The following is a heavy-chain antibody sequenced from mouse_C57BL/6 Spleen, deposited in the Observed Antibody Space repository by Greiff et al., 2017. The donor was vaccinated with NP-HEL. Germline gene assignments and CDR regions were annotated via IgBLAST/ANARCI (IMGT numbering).Heavy chain of an antibody. V-gene: IGHV5-17*01. Sequence: EVKLVESGGGLVKPGGSLKLSCAASGFTFSDYGMHWVRQAPEKGLEWVAYISSGSSTIYYADTVKGRFTISRDNTRNTLFLQMTGLRSEDTAMYYCARPYYYGSSFYYFDYWGQGTTLTVSS. D-gene: IGHD1-1*01. CDR1: GFTFSDYG. CDR2: ISSGSSTI. J-gene: IGHJ2*01. CDR3: ARPYYYGSSFYYFDY.